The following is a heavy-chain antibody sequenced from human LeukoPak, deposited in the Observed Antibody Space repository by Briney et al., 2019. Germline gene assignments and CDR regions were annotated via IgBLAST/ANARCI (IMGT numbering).Heavy chain of an antibody. Sequence: QPGGSLRLSCAASGFTFSTYWMSWVRQAPGKGLVWVSRINSDGSSTSYADSVKGRFTISRDNAKNTLYLQMNSLRAEDTAVYYCARDLKMFGELLSALDYWGQGTLVTVSS. CDR2: INSDGSST. CDR1: GFTFSTYW. D-gene: IGHD3-10*02. V-gene: IGHV3-74*01. CDR3: ARDLKMFGELLSALDY. J-gene: IGHJ4*02.